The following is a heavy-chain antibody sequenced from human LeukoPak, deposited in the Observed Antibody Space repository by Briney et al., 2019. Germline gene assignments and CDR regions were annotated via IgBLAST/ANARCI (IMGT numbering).Heavy chain of an antibody. V-gene: IGHV3-21*01. CDR3: ARGGIITSYAFEI. J-gene: IGHJ3*02. CDR2: ISTTSSYI. Sequence: PGGSLRLSCAASGFSFSTYAIIWVRQAPGRGLEGVSCISTTSSYIFYADSVRGRFTISRENAKNSLYLQMDSLRAEDTAVYYCARGGIITSYAFEIWGQGTMVTVSS. CDR1: GFSFSTYA. D-gene: IGHD1-26*01.